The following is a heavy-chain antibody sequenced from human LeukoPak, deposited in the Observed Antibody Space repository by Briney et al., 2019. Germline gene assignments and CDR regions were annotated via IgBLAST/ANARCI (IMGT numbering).Heavy chain of an antibody. CDR3: ARRWNYGRNYYIDV. CDR1: GGSFSNYY. Sequence: PSETLSLTCAVYGGSFSNYYWSWIRQTPGKGMEWIREINDSGRTNYNPSLMSRVTVSVDTSKNQFSLRLTSVTATDTAVYYCARRWNYGRNYYIDVWGKGATVSVSS. V-gene: IGHV4-34*01. CDR2: INDSGRT. J-gene: IGHJ6*03. D-gene: IGHD1-7*01.